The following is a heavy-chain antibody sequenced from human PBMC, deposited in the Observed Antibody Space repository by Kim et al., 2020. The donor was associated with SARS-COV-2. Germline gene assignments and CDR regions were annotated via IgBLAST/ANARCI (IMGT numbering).Heavy chain of an antibody. D-gene: IGHD3-22*01. Sequence: FTISRDNSKNTLYLQMNSLRSEDTAVYYCARAVSPTDFYDSSGYYPADYWGQGTLVTVSS. V-gene: IGHV3-30*01. CDR3: ARAVSPTDFYDSSGYYPADY. J-gene: IGHJ4*02.